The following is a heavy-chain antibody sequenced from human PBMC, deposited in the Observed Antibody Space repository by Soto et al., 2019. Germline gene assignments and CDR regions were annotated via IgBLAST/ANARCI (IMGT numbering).Heavy chain of an antibody. J-gene: IGHJ3*02. Sequence: ASVKVSCKASGHTFRNQAFSCVRQAPGQGLEWMGGINPLLSTPKYAQKFQARVTITADESTSTVYMELSSLRSEDTAIYYCAKHPTLSFDIWGQGTMVTVSS. V-gene: IGHV1-69*13. D-gene: IGHD2-15*01. CDR2: INPLLSTP. CDR1: GHTFRNQA. CDR3: AKHPTLSFDI.